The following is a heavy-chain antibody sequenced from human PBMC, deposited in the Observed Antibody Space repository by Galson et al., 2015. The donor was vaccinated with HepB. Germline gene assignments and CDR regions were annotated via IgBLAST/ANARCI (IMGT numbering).Heavy chain of an antibody. D-gene: IGHD3-3*01. Sequence: SSYAISWVRQAPGQGLEWMGGIIPIFGTANYAQKFQGRVTITADESTSTAYMELSSLRSEDTAVYYCARGGRSLEWSPSGMDVWGQGTTVTVSS. CDR1: SSYA. V-gene: IGHV1-69*01. CDR3: ARGGRSLEWSPSGMDV. CDR2: IIPIFGTA. J-gene: IGHJ6*02.